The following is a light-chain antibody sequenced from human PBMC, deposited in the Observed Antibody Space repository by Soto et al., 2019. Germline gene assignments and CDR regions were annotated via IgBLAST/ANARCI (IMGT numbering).Light chain of an antibody. CDR1: QSINTK. J-gene: IGKJ1*01. CDR2: AAS. Sequence: DIQMTQSPSSLSASVGDRVTITCRASQSINTKLNWYQQKPGKVPNLLIYAASSLQTGVPSRFSGSGSGTDFTLTISSLQPEDFATYYCQYYNTFSGTFGQGTKVDIK. CDR3: QYYNTFSGT. V-gene: IGKV1-39*01.